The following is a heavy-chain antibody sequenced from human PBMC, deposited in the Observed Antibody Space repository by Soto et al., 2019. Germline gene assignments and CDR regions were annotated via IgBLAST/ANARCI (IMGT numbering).Heavy chain of an antibody. CDR1: GGTFNSFA. J-gene: IGHJ6*02. CDR2: IIPGFASP. V-gene: IGHV1-69*12. Sequence: QVLLVQSGAEVKKPGTSMKVSCKTSGGTFNSFAISWVRLVPGQGLEWMGVIIPGFASPTYAQTLQGRVSITVDESTTTAYMELRSLRSEDTAVYYCARDRVMRGNSYYYGMDVWGQGTTVTVSS. CDR3: ARDRVMRGNSYYYGMDV. D-gene: IGHD2-21*01.